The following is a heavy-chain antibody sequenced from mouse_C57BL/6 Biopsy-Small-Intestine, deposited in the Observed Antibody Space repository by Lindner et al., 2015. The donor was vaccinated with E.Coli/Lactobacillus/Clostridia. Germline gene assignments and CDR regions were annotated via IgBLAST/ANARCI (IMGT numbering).Heavy chain of an antibody. Sequence: EVQLQESGGGLVKPGGSLKLSCAASGFTFSDCGMHWVRQAPEKGLEWVAYISSGSSTIYYADTMEGRFTISRDSAKNTLFLQMTSLRSEDTAMYYCTRPEGNWFANWGQGTLVTVSA. CDR3: TRPEGNWFAN. J-gene: IGHJ3*01. D-gene: IGHD2-1*01. CDR1: GFTFSDCG. V-gene: IGHV5-17*01. CDR2: ISSGSSTI.